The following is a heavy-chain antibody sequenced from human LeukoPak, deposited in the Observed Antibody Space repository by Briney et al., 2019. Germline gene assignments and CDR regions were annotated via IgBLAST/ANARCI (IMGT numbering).Heavy chain of an antibody. J-gene: IGHJ6*03. CDR1: GFTFSNAW. D-gene: IGHD2-21*02. CDR3: XTGHCGGDCGYMDV. V-gene: IGHV3-15*01. CDR2: IKSKTDGGTT. Sequence: GGSLRLSCAASGFTFSNAWMSWVRQAPGKGLEWVGRIKSKTDGGTTDYAAPVKGRFTISRADSKNTLYLQMNSVKTKDTSVSXXXTGHCGGDCGYMDVWGKGTTVTVSS.